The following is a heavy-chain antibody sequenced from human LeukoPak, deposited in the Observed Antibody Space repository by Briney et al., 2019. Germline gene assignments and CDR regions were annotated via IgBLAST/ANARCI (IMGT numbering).Heavy chain of an antibody. Sequence: SVKVSCKASGGTFSSYAFSWVRQDPGQGLEWMGGIIPIFGSTNYAQKFQGKVTITADESTSTAYMEVNNLRSEDTAVYFCAEGSSGYNYGPPDYWGQGTLVRVSS. V-gene: IGHV1-69*13. CDR3: AEGSSGYNYGPPDY. D-gene: IGHD3-22*01. CDR1: GGTFSSYA. J-gene: IGHJ4*02. CDR2: IIPIFGST.